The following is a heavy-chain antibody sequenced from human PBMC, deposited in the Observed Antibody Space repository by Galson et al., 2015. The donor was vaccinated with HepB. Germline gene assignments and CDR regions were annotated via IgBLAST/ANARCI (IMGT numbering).Heavy chain of an antibody. CDR3: ARDLYSSSFGAFDI. CDR1: GFTVSSNY. CDR2: IYSGGST. Sequence: SLRLSCAASGFTVSSNYMSWVRQAPGKGLEWVSVIYSGGSTYYADSVKGRFTISRDNSKNTLYLQMNSLRAEDTAVYYCARDLYSSSFGAFDIWGQGTMVTVSS. D-gene: IGHD6-13*01. V-gene: IGHV3-53*01. J-gene: IGHJ3*02.